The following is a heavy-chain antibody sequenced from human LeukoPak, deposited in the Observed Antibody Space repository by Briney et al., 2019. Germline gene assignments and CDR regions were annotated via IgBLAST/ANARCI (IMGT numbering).Heavy chain of an antibody. D-gene: IGHD2-15*01. CDR2: IYYSGST. CDR3: ARVLGAYCSGGSCYSSWYFDL. J-gene: IGHJ2*01. Sequence: PSETLSLTCTVSGGSISSSYWSWIRQPPGKGPDWIGYIYYSGSTNYNPSLRSRVTISVDTSKNQFSLKLSSVTAAGTAVYYCARVLGAYCSGGSCYSSWYFDLWGRGTLVTVSS. V-gene: IGHV4-59*01. CDR1: GGSISSSY.